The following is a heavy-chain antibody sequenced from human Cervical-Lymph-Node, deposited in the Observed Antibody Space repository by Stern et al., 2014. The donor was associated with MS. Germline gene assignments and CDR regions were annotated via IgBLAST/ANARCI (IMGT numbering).Heavy chain of an antibody. Sequence: VQLVESGGGGVQPGRSLRLSFAAPGFSFSRYAMHWVRPPPAKGLEWVALIWYDGSNPYYADSVTGRFTISRDNFKNTLYLQMNSLRAEDTAVYYCASAYSSSHYYFDYWGQGTLVTVSS. D-gene: IGHD6-13*01. CDR3: ASAYSSSHYYFDY. J-gene: IGHJ4*02. CDR2: IWYDGSNP. V-gene: IGHV3-33*01. CDR1: GFSFSRYA.